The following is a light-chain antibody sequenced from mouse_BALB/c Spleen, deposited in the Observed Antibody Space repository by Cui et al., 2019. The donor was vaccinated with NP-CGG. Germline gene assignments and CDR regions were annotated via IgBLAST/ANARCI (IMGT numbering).Light chain of an antibody. J-gene: IGLJ1*01. CDR1: TGTVTTNNY. CDR2: GTN. Sequence: QAVVTQESALTTPPGETVTLTCRSSTGTVTTNNYANWVQEKPDHLFTGLIGGTNNRAPGVPARFSGSLIGDKAALTITGAQTEDEAIYFCVLWYSNHWVFGGGTKLTVL. V-gene: IGLV1*01. CDR3: VLWYSNHWV.